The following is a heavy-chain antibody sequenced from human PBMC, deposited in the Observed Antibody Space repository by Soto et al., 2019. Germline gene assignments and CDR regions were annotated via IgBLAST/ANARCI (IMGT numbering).Heavy chain of an antibody. D-gene: IGHD2-21*02. CDR1: GGSISSGFYS. Sequence: SETLSLTCAVSGGSISSGFYSWSWTRQPPGQGLEWIGYIYNSGNTYYNPSFMSRVTISVDRSQNHFSLKLTSVTAADTAVYYCARGSDGVWNWFDPWGQGTQVTVSS. CDR2: IYNSGNT. CDR3: ARGSDGVWNWFDP. J-gene: IGHJ5*02. V-gene: IGHV4-30-2*01.